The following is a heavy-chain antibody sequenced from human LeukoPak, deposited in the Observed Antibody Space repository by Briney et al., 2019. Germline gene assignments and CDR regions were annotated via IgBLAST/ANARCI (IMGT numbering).Heavy chain of an antibody. V-gene: IGHV3-9*01. Sequence: GGSLRLSCAASGFTFDDYAMHWVRQAPGKGLEWVSGISWNSGSIGYADSVKGRFTISRDNAKKSLYLQMNSLRAEDTAVYYCASGLNMVTVPFDYWGQGTLVTVSS. CDR2: ISWNSGSI. CDR3: ASGLNMVTVPFDY. CDR1: GFTFDDYA. J-gene: IGHJ4*02. D-gene: IGHD2-21*02.